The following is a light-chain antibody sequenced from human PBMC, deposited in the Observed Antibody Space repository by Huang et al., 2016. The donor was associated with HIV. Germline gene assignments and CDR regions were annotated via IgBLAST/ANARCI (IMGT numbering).Light chain of an antibody. J-gene: IGKJ4*01. Sequence: IVLTQSPATLSLSPGERATLSCRARQNVNTNLAWYQQKPGQPPRLIIDDSSTRAAGSPAKFSGSGSGTEFTLTISRLQSEDFAVFYCEQYDVWPLTFGGGTKVEIK. V-gene: IGKV3-15*01. CDR3: EQYDVWPLT. CDR1: QNVNTN. CDR2: DSS.